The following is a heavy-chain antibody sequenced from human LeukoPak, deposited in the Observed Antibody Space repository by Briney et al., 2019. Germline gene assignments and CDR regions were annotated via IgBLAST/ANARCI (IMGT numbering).Heavy chain of an antibody. Sequence: GGSLRLSCAASGFTVSSNYMSWVRQAPGKGLEWVSVIYSGNNTYYADSVKGRFTISRDISKNTLYLQMNSLRAEDTAVYYCARGPSSSGYGNFDYWGQGTLVTVSS. D-gene: IGHD5-12*01. V-gene: IGHV3-66*01. CDR1: GFTVSSNY. CDR3: ARGPSSSGYGNFDY. J-gene: IGHJ4*02. CDR2: IYSGNNT.